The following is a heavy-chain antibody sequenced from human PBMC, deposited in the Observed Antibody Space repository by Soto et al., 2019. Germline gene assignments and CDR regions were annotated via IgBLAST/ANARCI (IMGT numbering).Heavy chain of an antibody. CDR1: GFTFNNYG. J-gene: IGHJ3*01. CDR2: ISNDGSDK. CDR3: AKDQGIAASHGID. Sequence: QVQLVESGGGVVQPGRSLRLSCAASGFTFNNYGMHWVRQAPGKGLEWVATISNDGSDKYYADSVKGRLTISRDNSKNKVYLQMNSLRAEETDVYYCAKDQGIAASHGIDWGQGTMVTVSS. D-gene: IGHD6-13*01. V-gene: IGHV3-30*18.